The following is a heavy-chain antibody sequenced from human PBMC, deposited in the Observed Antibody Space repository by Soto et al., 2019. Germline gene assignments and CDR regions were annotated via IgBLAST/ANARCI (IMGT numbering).Heavy chain of an antibody. CDR1: GFTFSSYG. J-gene: IGHJ4*02. CDR3: AKERDVVVVAAPFDY. Sequence: QVQQVESGGGVVQPGRSLRLSCAASGFTFSSYGMHWVRQAPGKGLEWVAVISYDGSNKYYADSVKGRFTISRDNSKNTRYLQMNSLRAEDTAVYYCAKERDVVVVAAPFDYWGQGTLVTVSS. CDR2: ISYDGSNK. D-gene: IGHD2-15*01. V-gene: IGHV3-30*18.